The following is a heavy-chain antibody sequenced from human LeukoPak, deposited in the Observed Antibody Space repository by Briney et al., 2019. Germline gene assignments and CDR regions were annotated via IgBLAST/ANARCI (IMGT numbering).Heavy chain of an antibody. D-gene: IGHD5-24*01. J-gene: IGHJ3*02. V-gene: IGHV3-53*01. CDR3: ARDRRRLRGMDGDGDAFDI. CDR2: LYSDGSI. Sequence: GGSLRLSGAASGFSGRSNYISWLRQAPGKGLEWVSMLYSDGSIFHADSVKGRFTMSRENSRNTLDLQMNSLRVEDTAVYFCARDRRRLRGMDGDGDAFDIWGQGTMVTVSS. CDR1: GFSGRSNY.